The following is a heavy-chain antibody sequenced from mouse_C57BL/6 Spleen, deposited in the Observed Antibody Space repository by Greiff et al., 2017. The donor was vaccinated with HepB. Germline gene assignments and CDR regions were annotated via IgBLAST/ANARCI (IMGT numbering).Heavy chain of an antibody. V-gene: IGHV5-17*01. CDR1: GFTFSDYG. D-gene: IGHD2-4*01. J-gene: IGHJ3*01. CDR3: AREVYDYEGAWFAY. Sequence: EVQGVESGGGLVKPGGSLKLSCAASGFTFSDYGMHWVRQAPEKGLEWVAYISSGSSTIYYADTVKGRFTISRDNAKNTLFLQMTSLRSEDTAMYYCAREVYDYEGAWFAYWGQGTLVTVSA. CDR2: ISSGSSTI.